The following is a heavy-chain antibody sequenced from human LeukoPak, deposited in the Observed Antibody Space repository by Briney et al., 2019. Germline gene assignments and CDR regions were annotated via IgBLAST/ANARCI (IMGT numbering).Heavy chain of an antibody. CDR2: ISYDGSNK. D-gene: IGHD3-3*01. CDR1: GFTFSSYG. V-gene: IGHV3-30*03. J-gene: IGHJ6*03. Sequence: GGSLRLSCAASGFTFSSYGMHWVRQAPGKGLEWVAVISYDGSNKYYADSVKGRFTISRDNSKNTPYLQMNSLRAEDTAVYYCARDQDFWSGRYYMDVWGKGTTVTVSS. CDR3: ARDQDFWSGRYYMDV.